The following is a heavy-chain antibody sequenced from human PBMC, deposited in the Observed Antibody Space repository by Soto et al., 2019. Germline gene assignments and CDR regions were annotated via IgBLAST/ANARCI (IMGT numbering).Heavy chain of an antibody. CDR1: GFIWSRYA. V-gene: IGHV3-30*04. Sequence: QVQLGESGGGVVQPGMSLRLSCAGFGFIWSRYAMQWVRRAAGTGLEGVAVISYHGRNKYYADSVKGRFTISRDNSKNTLYLQMNSLRAEDTAVYYCAREINVFLDYWGKGTLVTVSS. CDR3: AREINVFLDY. CDR2: ISYHGRNK. J-gene: IGHJ4*02. D-gene: IGHD2-8*01.